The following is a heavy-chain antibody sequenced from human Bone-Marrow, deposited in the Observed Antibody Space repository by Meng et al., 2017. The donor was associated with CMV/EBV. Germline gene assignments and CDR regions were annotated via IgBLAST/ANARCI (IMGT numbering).Heavy chain of an antibody. CDR3: ARDSPFGVVIIEYYFDY. Sequence: GESLKISCAASGFTFSSYEMNWVRQAPGKGLEWVSGINWNGGSTGYADSVKGRFTISRDNAKNSLYLQMNSLRAEDTALYHCARDSPFGVVIIEYYFDYWGQGTLVTFSS. J-gene: IGHJ4*02. CDR1: GFTFSSYE. V-gene: IGHV3-20*01. CDR2: INWNGGST. D-gene: IGHD3-3*01.